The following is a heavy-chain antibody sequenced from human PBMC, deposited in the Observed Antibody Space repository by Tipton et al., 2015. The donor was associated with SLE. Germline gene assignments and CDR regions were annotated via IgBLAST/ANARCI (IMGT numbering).Heavy chain of an antibody. CDR2: IYYHART. Sequence: GSLRLSCSVSIDSLRTYYWSWVRQPPGEGLEWIGNIYYHARTNYNPSLESRVTISVDMSKNELSLKVTSVTTADTAVYHCGATTYSDGDHWGQGVLVTVSS. V-gene: IGHV4-59*03. J-gene: IGHJ4*02. D-gene: IGHD4-11*01. CDR1: IDSLRTYY. CDR3: GATTYSDGDH.